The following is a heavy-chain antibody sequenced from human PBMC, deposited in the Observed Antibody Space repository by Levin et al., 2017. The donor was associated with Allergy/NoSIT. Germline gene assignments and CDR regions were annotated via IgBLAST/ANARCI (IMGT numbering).Heavy chain of an antibody. CDR2: IWYDGTNI. V-gene: IGHV3-33*01. D-gene: IGHD3-22*01. Sequence: GGSLRLSCAASAFTFSTYAMHWVRQAPGKGLEWVAVIWYDGTNIYYGDSVKGRFTISRDNSKNTLYLQMNSLRAEDTAVYFCARGRYYHSGATSYPGLDVWGQGTTVTVSS. J-gene: IGHJ6*02. CDR1: AFTFSTYA. CDR3: ARGRYYHSGATSYPGLDV.